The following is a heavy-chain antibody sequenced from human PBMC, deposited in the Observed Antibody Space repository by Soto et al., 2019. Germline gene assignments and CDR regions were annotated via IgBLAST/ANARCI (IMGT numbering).Heavy chain of an antibody. CDR3: AVSSGWSALDAFDI. CDR2: ISWDGGST. Sequence: EVQLVESGGVVVQPGGSLRLSCAASGFTFDDYTMHWVRQAPGKGLEWVSLISWDGGSTYYADSVKGRFTISRDNSKNSLYLQMNSLRTEDTALYYCAVSSGWSALDAFDIWGQGTMVTVSS. V-gene: IGHV3-43*01. D-gene: IGHD6-19*01. CDR1: GFTFDDYT. J-gene: IGHJ3*02.